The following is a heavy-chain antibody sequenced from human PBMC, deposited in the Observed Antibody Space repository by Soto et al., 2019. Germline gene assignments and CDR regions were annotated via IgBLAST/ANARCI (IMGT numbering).Heavy chain of an antibody. CDR2: MHHSGRT. D-gene: IGHD2-2*01. V-gene: IGHV4-31*11. J-gene: IGHJ4*02. CDR1: GAYMRNDYYY. Sequence: SETLSLTCAVSGAYMRNDYYYWSWVRQKPGKDLEWIGHMHHSGRTHYNPSLKSRVAISVDTSKNQFSLYLNSVTAADTAVYYCARWVEVPLDYFDSSGQGTPVTVSS. CDR3: ARWVEVPLDYFDS.